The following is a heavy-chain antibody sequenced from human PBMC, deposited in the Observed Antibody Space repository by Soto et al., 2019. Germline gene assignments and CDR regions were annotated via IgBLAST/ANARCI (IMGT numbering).Heavy chain of an antibody. CDR3: AKEPPRLYGDYGEAAPPKENWFDP. D-gene: IGHD4-17*01. V-gene: IGHV3-30-3*01. J-gene: IGHJ5*02. CDR2: ISYDGSNK. Sequence: PGGSLRLSCAASGFTFSSYAMHWVRQAPGKGLEWVAVISYDGSNKYYADSVKGRFTISRDNSKNTLYLQMNSLRADDTAVYYCAKEPPRLYGDYGEAAPPKENWFDPWGQGTLVTVSS. CDR1: GFTFSSYA.